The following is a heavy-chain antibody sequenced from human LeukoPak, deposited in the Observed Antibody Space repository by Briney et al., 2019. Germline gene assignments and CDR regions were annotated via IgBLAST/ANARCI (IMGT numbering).Heavy chain of an antibody. CDR2: ISSSSSYI. Sequence: GGSLRLSCAASGFTFNSYSMNWVRQAPGKGLEWVSPISSSSSYIYYADSVKGRFTISRDNAKNSLYLQMNSLRAEDTAVYYCTRVGYYDSSGYSDYWGQGTLVTVSS. CDR1: GFTFNSYS. CDR3: TRVGYYDSSGYSDY. D-gene: IGHD3-22*01. J-gene: IGHJ4*02. V-gene: IGHV3-21*01.